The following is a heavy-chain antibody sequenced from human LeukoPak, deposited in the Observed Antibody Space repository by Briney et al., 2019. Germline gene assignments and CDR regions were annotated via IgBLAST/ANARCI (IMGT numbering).Heavy chain of an antibody. Sequence: SVTLSLTCTVSVGSISNYYWSWIRQPAGKGLEWIGRIYTSGSTNYNPSLKSRVTISIDKSKNQFSLKLTSVTAADTAVYYCARLKQLDIDYWGQGTLVTVSS. CDR1: VGSISNYY. CDR2: IYTSGST. J-gene: IGHJ4*02. D-gene: IGHD6-6*01. CDR3: ARLKQLDIDY. V-gene: IGHV4-4*07.